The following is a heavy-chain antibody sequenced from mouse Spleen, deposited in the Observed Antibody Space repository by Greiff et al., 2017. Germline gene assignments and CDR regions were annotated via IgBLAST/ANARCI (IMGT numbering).Heavy chain of an antibody. V-gene: IGHV1-52*01. CDR1: GYTFTSYW. CDR3: ARYYSNTRYFDV. D-gene: IGHD2-5*01. Sequence: VQLQQSGAELVRPGSSVKLSCKASGYTFTSYWMHWVKQRPIQGLEWIGNIDPSDSETHYNQKFKDKATLTVDKSSSTAYMQLSSLTSEDSAVYYCARYYSNTRYFDVWGAGTTVTVSS. J-gene: IGHJ1*01. CDR2: IDPSDSET.